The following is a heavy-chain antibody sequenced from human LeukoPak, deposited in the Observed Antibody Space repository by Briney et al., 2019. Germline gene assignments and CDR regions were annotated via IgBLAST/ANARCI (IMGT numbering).Heavy chain of an antibody. CDR3: ARLFRDHRGYFDY. V-gene: IGHV4-30-2*01. CDR1: GGSISSGGYS. D-gene: IGHD3-16*02. J-gene: IGHJ4*02. Sequence: SETLSLTCAVSGGSISSGGYSWSWIRQPPGKGLEWIGYIYHSGSTYYNPSLKSRVTISVGRSKNQFSLKLSSATAADTAVYYCARLFRDHRGYFDYWGQGTLVTVAS. CDR2: IYHSGST.